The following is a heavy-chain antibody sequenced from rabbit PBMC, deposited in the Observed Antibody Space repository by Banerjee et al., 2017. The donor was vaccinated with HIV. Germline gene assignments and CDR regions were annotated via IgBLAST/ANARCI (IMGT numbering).Heavy chain of an antibody. CDR2: IDGGSSGST. CDR1: GFDFSSYNY. V-gene: IGHV1S45*01. Sequence: QQQLEESGGGLVKPEGSLTLTCKASGFDFSSYNYMCWVRQAPGKGLEWIACIDGGSSGSTYYASWAKGRFTISKTSSTTVTPQMTSLTAADTATYFCARDLAGVIGWNFGLWGQGTLVTVS. CDR3: ARDLAGVIGWNFGL. J-gene: IGHJ6*01. D-gene: IGHD4-1*01.